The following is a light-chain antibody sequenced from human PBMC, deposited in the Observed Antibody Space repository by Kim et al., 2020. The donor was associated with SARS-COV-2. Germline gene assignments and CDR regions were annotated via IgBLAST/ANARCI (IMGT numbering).Light chain of an antibody. CDR2: KDN. CDR1: NIENKN. Sequence: SYELTQSVSVSVALGQTARITCGGNNIENKNVQWYQQKPGQAPVLLIYKDNNRPSGILERFSGSNSGNTATLTISRAQAGDEADYYCQVWDSSNGVFGGGTKLTVL. V-gene: IGLV3-9*01. CDR3: QVWDSSNGV. J-gene: IGLJ3*02.